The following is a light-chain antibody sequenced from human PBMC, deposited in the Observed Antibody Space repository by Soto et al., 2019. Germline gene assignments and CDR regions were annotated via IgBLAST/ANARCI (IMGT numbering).Light chain of an antibody. CDR1: SSNIGAGYD. V-gene: IGLV1-40*01. J-gene: IGLJ1*01. Sequence: VLTQPPSVSEAPGQRVTISCTGSSSNIGAGYDVHWYQQVPGTAPKLLIYANKNRPAGVPDRFSASKSGTSASLAITGLQAEDEADYYCQSYDTSPSGYVFGTGTKVTVL. CDR3: QSYDTSPSGYV. CDR2: ANK.